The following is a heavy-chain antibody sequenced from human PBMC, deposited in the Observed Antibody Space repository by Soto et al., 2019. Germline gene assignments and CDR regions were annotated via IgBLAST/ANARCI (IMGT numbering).Heavy chain of an antibody. Sequence: EVQLVESGGGFIYPGGSLRLSCAASGLTISNAWMNWVRQAPGKGLEWVGRIKTNTEGGTTDYAAAVKGRFTGSRDDSKNTLYLQMNSLRTEDTAVYYWTTGSGEGVWGQGTTVTVSS. D-gene: IGHD3-16*01. CDR3: TTGSGEGV. CDR1: GLTISNAW. V-gene: IGHV3-15*07. CDR2: IKTNTEGGTT. J-gene: IGHJ6*02.